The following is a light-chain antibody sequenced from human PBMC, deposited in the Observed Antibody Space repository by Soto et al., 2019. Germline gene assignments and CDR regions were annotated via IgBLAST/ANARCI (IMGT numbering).Light chain of an antibody. V-gene: IGKV3-11*01. CDR1: QSVTSS. J-gene: IGKJ4*01. CDR3: QQRTSWPT. Sequence: EIVLTQSPATLSLSPGDRATLSCRASQSVTSSLAWFQQKPGQAPRLLIYDVSRRATAIPARFSGSGSGTVFTLTISSLKPEDFAVYYCQQRTSWPTFGGGTKVEIK. CDR2: DVS.